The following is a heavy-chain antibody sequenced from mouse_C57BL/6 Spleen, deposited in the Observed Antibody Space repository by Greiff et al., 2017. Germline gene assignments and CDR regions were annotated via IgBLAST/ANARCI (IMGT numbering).Heavy chain of an antibody. Sequence: QVQLQQSGAELVRPGSSVKLSCKASGYTFTSYWMHWVKQRPIQGLEWIGNIDPSDSETHYNQKFKDKATLTVDKSSSTAYMQLSSLTSEDSAVYYCAREHYYGSSYGYYAMDYWGQGTSVTVSS. CDR1: GYTFTSYW. V-gene: IGHV1-52*01. CDR3: AREHYYGSSYGYYAMDY. D-gene: IGHD1-1*01. J-gene: IGHJ4*01. CDR2: IDPSDSET.